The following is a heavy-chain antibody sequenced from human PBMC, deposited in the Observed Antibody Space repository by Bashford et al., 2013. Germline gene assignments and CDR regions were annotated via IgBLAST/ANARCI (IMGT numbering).Heavy chain of an antibody. CDR3: AISRDPYGGFDYSDYYYHGLDV. Sequence: LSLACAVYGGSFSDYHWTWIRQSPGKGTGVDWEKDQSGSNSNNPSLKSRVTISVDTSKSQFFLTLTSVTAADAAVYYCAISRDPYGGFDYSDYYYHGLDVWGQGTTVTVSS. CDR1: GGSFSDYH. D-gene: IGHD5-12*01. CDR2: KDQSGSN. V-gene: IGHV4-34*01. J-gene: IGHJ6*02.